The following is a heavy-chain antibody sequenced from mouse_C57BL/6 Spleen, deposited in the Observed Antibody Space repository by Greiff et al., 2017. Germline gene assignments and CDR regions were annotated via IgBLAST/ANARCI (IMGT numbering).Heavy chain of an antibody. Sequence: EVQLVDSGGGLVKPGGSLKLSCAASGFTFRDSGMHWVRQAPEKGLEWVAYISSGSSTIYYADTVKGRFTIFRDNADNTLFLQMTSLRSEDTYRDCCARNYGSVYYYAMDYWGQGTSVTVSS. J-gene: IGHJ4*01. D-gene: IGHD1-1*01. CDR1: GFTFRDSG. CDR2: ISSGSSTI. V-gene: IGHV5-17*01. CDR3: ARNYGSVYYYAMDY.